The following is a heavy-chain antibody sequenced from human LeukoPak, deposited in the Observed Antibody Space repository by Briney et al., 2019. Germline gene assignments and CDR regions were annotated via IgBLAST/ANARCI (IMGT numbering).Heavy chain of an antibody. D-gene: IGHD2-8*01. J-gene: IGHJ6*02. V-gene: IGHV3-23*01. CDR2: ISGSGGST. CDR1: GFTFSSYA. CDR3: AKCKAIGETPFYYYYGMDV. Sequence: GGSLRLSCAASGFTFSSYAMSWVRQAPGKGLEWVSAISGSGGSTYYADSVKGRFTISRDNSKNTLYLQMNSLRAEDTAVYYCAKCKAIGETPFYYYYGMDVWGQGTTVTVSS.